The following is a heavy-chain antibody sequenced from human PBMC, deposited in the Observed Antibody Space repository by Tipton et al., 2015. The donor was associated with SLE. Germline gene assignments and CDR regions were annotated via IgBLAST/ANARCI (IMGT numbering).Heavy chain of an antibody. CDR3: AKEVYGGNLYYYFDL. CDR2: ISWNSGSI. D-gene: IGHD4-23*01. J-gene: IGHJ2*01. Sequence: SLRLSCAASGFTFDDYAMHWVRQAPGKGLEWVSSISWNSGSIVYADSVKGRFTISRDNAKNSLYLQMNSLRAEDTALYYCAKEVYGGNLYYYFDLWSRGTLVTVSS. CDR1: GFTFDDYA. V-gene: IGHV3-9*01.